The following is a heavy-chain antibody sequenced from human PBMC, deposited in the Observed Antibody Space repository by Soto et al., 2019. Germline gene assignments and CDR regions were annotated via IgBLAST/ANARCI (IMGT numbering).Heavy chain of an antibody. J-gene: IGHJ4*02. Sequence: EVQLLESGGGLVQPGGSLRLSCAASGFTFNSYTMSWVRQAPGRGLQWVSTISHGGDRTYYADSVKGRCSISRDNSENTLFLQMNSLRADDTAIYYCAKDGWDYWGQGTLVTVSS. CDR3: AKDGWDY. CDR2: ISHGGDRT. CDR1: GFTFNSYT. D-gene: IGHD2-15*01. V-gene: IGHV3-23*01.